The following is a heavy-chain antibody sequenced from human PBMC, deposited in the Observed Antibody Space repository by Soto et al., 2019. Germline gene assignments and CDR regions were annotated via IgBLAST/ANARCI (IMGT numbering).Heavy chain of an antibody. Sequence: NRGASVKVSCKASGGTFSSYAISGVRQAPGQGLEWMGGIIPIFGTANYAQKFQGRVTITEDESTSTAYMELSSLRSEDTAVYYCARSPYNWNYVVNWFDPWGQGTLVTVSS. CDR2: IIPIFGTA. J-gene: IGHJ5*02. V-gene: IGHV1-69*13. D-gene: IGHD1-7*01. CDR1: GGTFSSYA. CDR3: ARSPYNWNYVVNWFDP.